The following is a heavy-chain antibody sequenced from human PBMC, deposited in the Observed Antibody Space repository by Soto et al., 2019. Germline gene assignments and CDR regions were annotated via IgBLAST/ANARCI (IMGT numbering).Heavy chain of an antibody. D-gene: IGHD1-26*01. CDR1: GYTFTSYA. V-gene: IGHV1-3*01. CDR3: VRDDFGLGLDY. Sequence: ASVKVSCKASGYTFTSYAMHWVRQAPGQRLEWMGWINAGNGNTKYSQKFQGRFTISRDNAKSTLYLQMNSLRAEDTGVYYCVRDDFGLGLDYWGLGTLVTVSS. CDR2: INAGNGNT. J-gene: IGHJ4*02.